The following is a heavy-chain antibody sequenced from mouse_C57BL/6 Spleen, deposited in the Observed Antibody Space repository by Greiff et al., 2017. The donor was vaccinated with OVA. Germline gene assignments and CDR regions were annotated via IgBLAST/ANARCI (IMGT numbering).Heavy chain of an antibody. D-gene: IGHD4-1*01. Sequence: VKLVESGAELVRPGASVKLSCKASGYTFTDYYINWVKQRPGQGLEWIARIYPGSGNNYYNEKFKGKATLTAEKSSSTAYMQLSSLTSEDSAVYFCARSVTGAYYFDYWGQGTTLTVSS. CDR3: ARSVTGAYYFDY. V-gene: IGHV1-76*01. J-gene: IGHJ2*01. CDR1: GYTFTDYY. CDR2: IYPGSGNN.